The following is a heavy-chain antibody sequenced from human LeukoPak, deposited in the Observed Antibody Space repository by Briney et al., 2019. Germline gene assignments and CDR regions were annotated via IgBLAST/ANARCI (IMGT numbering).Heavy chain of an antibody. CDR2: IYYRGST. CDR3: ARAFHPLNFDY. Sequence: SETLSLTCTVSGGSISSYCWSWIRQPPGKGLEWFGYIYYRGSTNYNPSLKSRVTISVDTSKNQFSLKMSSVTAADTGVYYCARAFHPLNFDYWGQGTLVTVSS. CDR1: GGSISSYC. D-gene: IGHD3-3*02. V-gene: IGHV4-59*01. J-gene: IGHJ4*02.